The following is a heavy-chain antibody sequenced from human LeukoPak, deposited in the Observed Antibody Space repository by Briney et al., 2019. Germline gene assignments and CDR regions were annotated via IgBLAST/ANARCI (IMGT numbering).Heavy chain of an antibody. Sequence: SETLSLTCTVSGGSISSYYWSWIRQPPGKGLEWIGYIYYSGSTNYNPSLKSRVTISVDTSKNQFSLKLSSVTAADTAVYYCARLGQDYDFWSGYLGYWGQGTLVTVSS. J-gene: IGHJ4*02. CDR3: ARLGQDYDFWSGYLGY. CDR2: IYYSGST. V-gene: IGHV4-59*08. CDR1: GGSISSYY. D-gene: IGHD3-3*01.